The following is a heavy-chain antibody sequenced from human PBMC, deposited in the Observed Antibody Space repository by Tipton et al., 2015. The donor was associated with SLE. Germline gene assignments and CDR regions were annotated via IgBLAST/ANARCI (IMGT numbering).Heavy chain of an antibody. J-gene: IGHJ1*01. V-gene: IGHV4-34*01. CDR1: GGSFSGYY. CDR2: INHSGIT. D-gene: IGHD4-17*01. CDR3: ARPMDYAGYFQH. Sequence: TLSLTCAVYGGSFSGYYWSWIRQPPGKGLEWIGEINHSGITYYNPSLKRRVTISVDTSKNQFSLKLSSVTAADTAVYYCARPMDYAGYFQHWGQGTLVTVSS.